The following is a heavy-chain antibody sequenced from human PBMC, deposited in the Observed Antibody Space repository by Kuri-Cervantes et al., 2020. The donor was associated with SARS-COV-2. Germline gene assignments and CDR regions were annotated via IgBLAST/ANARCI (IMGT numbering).Heavy chain of an antibody. D-gene: IGHD3-10*01. V-gene: IGHV1-46*03. CDR1: GYVFINYF. CDR3: ARNYGSENYFIGLIPRY. CDR2: INPSGGRS. Sequence: ASVKVSCKTSGYVFINYFMHWVRQAPGQGPEWMGLINPSGGRSNIAQKFQGRVRMTRDTSTSTVYMELRSLRSEDTAMYYCARNYGSENYFIGLIPRYWGQGTPVTVSS. J-gene: IGHJ4*02.